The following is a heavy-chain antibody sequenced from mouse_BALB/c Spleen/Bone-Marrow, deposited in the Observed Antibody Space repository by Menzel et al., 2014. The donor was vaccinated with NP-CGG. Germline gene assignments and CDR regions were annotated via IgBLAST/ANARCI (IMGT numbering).Heavy chain of an antibody. CDR2: INPYNGDT. Sequence: EVQLQQSGPELVKPGASVKISCKASGYSFTGYFTNWVKQSHGKSLEWIGRINPYNGDTFYNQKFKGKATLTVDKSSSTAHMELLSLTSEDSAVYYCGSGPAWFAYWGQGTLVTVSA. J-gene: IGHJ3*01. CDR1: GYSFTGYF. CDR3: GSGPAWFAY. V-gene: IGHV1-37*01.